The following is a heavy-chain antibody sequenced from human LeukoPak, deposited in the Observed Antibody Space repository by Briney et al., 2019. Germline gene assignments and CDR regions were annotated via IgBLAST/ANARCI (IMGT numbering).Heavy chain of an antibody. D-gene: IGHD2-15*01. CDR1: GGSISSYY. CDR2: IYYSGST. V-gene: IGHV4-59*01. CDR3: ARGGFYAFDI. Sequence: NSSETLSLTCTVSGGSISSYYWSWIRQPPGKGLEWIGYIYYSGSTNYNPSLKSRVTISVDTSKNQLSLKLSSVTAADTAVYYCARGGFYAFDIWGQGTMVTVSS. J-gene: IGHJ3*02.